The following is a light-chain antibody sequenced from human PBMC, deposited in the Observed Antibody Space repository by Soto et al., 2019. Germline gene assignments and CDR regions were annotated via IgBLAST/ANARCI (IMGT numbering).Light chain of an antibody. J-gene: IGKJ1*01. CDR1: QSVSSSY. CDR2: DVS. CDR3: QRYGSSPT. V-gene: IGKV3-20*01. Sequence: EIVLTQSTGTLSLSPGERATLSCRSSQSVSSSYLAWYQQKPGQAPRLLIYDVSSRATGIPDRFSGSGSGTDFTLTISRLEPEDFAVYYCQRYGSSPTFGHGTKVEIK.